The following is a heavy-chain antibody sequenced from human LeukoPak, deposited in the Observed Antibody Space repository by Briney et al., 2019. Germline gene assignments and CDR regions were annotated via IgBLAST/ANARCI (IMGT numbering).Heavy chain of an antibody. CDR3: ARDPNGDYVGTFDM. D-gene: IGHD4-23*01. J-gene: IGHJ3*02. CDR1: GFTFSSYG. Sequence: PGGSLRLSCAASGFTFSSYGMHWVRQAPGKGLEWVAFIRYDGGNKYYADSVKGRFTISRDNSKNTLYLQMSSLRAEDTAVYYCARDPNGDYVGTFDMWGQGTMVTVSS. V-gene: IGHV3-30*02. CDR2: IRYDGGNK.